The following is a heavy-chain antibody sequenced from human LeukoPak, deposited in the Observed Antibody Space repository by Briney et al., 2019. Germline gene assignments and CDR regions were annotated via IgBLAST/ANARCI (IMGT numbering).Heavy chain of an antibody. CDR1: GSTFSRHS. J-gene: IGHJ4*02. D-gene: IGHD3-3*01. V-gene: IGHV3-7*01. Sequence: GGSLRLSCSASGSTFSRHSMNWVRQAPGKGLEWVANITHDGSEESYVDSVKGRFTISRDNAKNSLFLHMNSLRAEDTAMYYCARDSSNFDFWSAYFYIDYWGPGTLVAVSS. CDR3: ARDSSNFDFWSAYFYIDY. CDR2: ITHDGSEE.